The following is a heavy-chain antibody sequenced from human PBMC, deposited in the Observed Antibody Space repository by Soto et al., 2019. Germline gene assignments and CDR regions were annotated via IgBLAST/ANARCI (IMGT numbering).Heavy chain of an antibody. CDR2: IGGGGST. V-gene: IGHV3-23*01. CDR3: AKESSSGTTLDY. J-gene: IGHJ4*02. Sequence: GSLRLSCAASGFIFSSNVLSWVRQAPGKGLEWVSAIGGGGSTYYAGSVKGRFTISRDNSKNTLYLQMDSLRAEDTAVYYCAKESSSGTTLDYWGQGTPVTVSS. CDR1: GFIFSSNV. D-gene: IGHD6-25*01.